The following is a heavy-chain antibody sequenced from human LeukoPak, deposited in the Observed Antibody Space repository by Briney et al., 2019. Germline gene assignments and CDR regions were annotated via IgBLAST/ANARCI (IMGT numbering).Heavy chain of an antibody. D-gene: IGHD6-19*01. Sequence: GASVKVSCRTFGDTFTSQYIQWVRQAPGQGLEWMGLIKPHDGSTFYAQSLQGRVTLTRDTSTSTVCMDLSSLRSEDTAIYFCARNNVGSSGWTGLGFWGQGTLVTVSS. CDR3: ARNNVGSSGWTGLGF. V-gene: IGHV1-46*04. CDR2: IKPHDGST. J-gene: IGHJ4*02. CDR1: GDTFTSQY.